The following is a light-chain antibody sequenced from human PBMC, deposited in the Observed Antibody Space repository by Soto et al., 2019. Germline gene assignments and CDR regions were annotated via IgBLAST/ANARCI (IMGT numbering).Light chain of an antibody. Sequence: QSALTQPASVSGSPGQSITISCTGTSXDVGGYNFVSWYQQHPGKAPKLIIYEVTHRPSGVSNRFSGSKSGNTASLTISGLQAEDEADYYCSSYTASNILEVFGTGTKVTVL. CDR3: SSYTASNILEV. J-gene: IGLJ1*01. V-gene: IGLV2-14*01. CDR1: SXDVGGYNF. CDR2: EVT.